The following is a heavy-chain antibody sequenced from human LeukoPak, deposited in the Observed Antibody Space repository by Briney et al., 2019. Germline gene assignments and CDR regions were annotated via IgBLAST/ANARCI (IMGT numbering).Heavy chain of an antibody. CDR3: ARRFLTGSGGNWFDP. CDR1: GFIYSSYA. Sequence: PGGSLRLSCSASGFIYSSYAMSWVRQAPGKGLEWVAVLWSDGSTKYYADSVKGRFTISRDNFKNTLYLQMNSLRADDTAVYYCARRFLTGSGGNWFDPWGQGTLVTVSS. CDR2: LWSDGSTK. V-gene: IGHV3-33*08. D-gene: IGHD3-10*01. J-gene: IGHJ5*02.